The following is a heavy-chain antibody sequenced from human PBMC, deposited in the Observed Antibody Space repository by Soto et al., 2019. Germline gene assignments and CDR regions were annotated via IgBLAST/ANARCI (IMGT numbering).Heavy chain of an antibody. D-gene: IGHD3-10*01. J-gene: IGHJ6*02. CDR1: GFTFSSYW. V-gene: IGHV3-7*03. CDR3: AREMVHYYYYGMDV. CDR2: IKQDGSEK. Sequence: LRLSCAASGFTFSSYWMSWVRQAPGKGLEWVANIKQDGSEKYYVDSVKGRFTISRDNAKNSLYLQMNSLRAEDTAVYYCAREMVHYYYYGMDVWGQGTTVTVSS.